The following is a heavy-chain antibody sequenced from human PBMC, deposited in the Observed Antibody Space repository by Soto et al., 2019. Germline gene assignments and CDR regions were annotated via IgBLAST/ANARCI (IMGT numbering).Heavy chain of an antibody. CDR2: ISAYNGNT. Sequence: ASVRVSCKASGYTLTSYGISWVRQAPGQGLEWMGWISAYNGNTNYAQKLQGRVTMTTDTSTSTAYMELRSLRSDDTAVYYCARVPPPCKLYSSGYMVTYFDYWGQGTLVTVSS. CDR3: ARVPPPCKLYSSGYMVTYFDY. CDR1: GYTLTSYG. D-gene: IGHD6-19*01. V-gene: IGHV1-18*01. J-gene: IGHJ4*02.